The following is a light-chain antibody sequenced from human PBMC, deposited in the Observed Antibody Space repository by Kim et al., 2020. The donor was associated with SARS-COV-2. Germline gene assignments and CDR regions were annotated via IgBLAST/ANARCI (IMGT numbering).Light chain of an antibody. J-gene: IGLJ2*01. Sequence: SYELTQSPSVSVAPGKTARITCGGNNIGSKSVHWYQQKPGQAPVLVIYYDSDRPSGIPERFSGSNSGNTATLTISRVEAGDEADYYCQVWDSSSDPVVFG. CDR2: YDS. CDR3: QVWDSSSDPVV. V-gene: IGLV3-21*04. CDR1: NIGSKS.